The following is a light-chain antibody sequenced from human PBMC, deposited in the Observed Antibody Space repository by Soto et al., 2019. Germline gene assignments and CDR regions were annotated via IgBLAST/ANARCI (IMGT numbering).Light chain of an antibody. V-gene: IGKV1-5*01. CDR2: DAS. Sequence: DIQMTQSPSTLSASVGDKVTITCRASQTISVWLAWYQQKPGKAPKLLIYDASSLESGCPSRFRGSGSGTEFTLTISRLQPDDFATYYCQQYHSSPYTFGQGTKREIQ. CDR1: QTISVW. J-gene: IGKJ2*01. CDR3: QQYHSSPYT.